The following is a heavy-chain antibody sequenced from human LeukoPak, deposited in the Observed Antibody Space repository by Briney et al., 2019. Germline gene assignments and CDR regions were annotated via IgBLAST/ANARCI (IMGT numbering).Heavy chain of an antibody. J-gene: IGHJ3*02. V-gene: IGHV3-30-3*01. CDR3: ARENTRRGDAFDI. CDR1: GFTFSSYA. CDR2: ISYDGSNK. Sequence: PGGSLRLSCAASGFTFSSYAMHWVRQAPGKGLEWVAVISYDGSNKYYADSVKGRFTIFRDNSKNTLYLQMNRLRAEDTAVYYCARENTRRGDAFDIWGQGTMVTVSS. D-gene: IGHD2-2*02.